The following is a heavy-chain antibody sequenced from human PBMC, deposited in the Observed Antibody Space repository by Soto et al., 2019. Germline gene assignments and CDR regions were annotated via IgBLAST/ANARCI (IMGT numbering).Heavy chain of an antibody. CDR3: ARGTQPYCSGGSCYPYYYYYYYMDV. D-gene: IGHD2-15*01. CDR2: IYSGGST. J-gene: IGHJ6*03. CDR1: GFTVSSNY. Sequence: GGSLRLSCAASGFTVSSNYMSWVRQAPGKGLEWVSVIYSGGSTYYADSVKGRFTISRDNSKNTLYLQMNSLRAEDTAVYYCARGTQPYCSGGSCYPYYYYYYYMDVWGKGTTVTVSS. V-gene: IGHV3-66*01.